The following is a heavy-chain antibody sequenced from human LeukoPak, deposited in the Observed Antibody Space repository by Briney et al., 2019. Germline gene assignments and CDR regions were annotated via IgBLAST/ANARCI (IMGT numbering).Heavy chain of an antibody. CDR2: ISNSDSRT. J-gene: IGHJ4*02. Sequence: PGGSLRLSCAASRFTFSSYVMSWVRQAPGKGLEWVSVISNSDSRTYYADSVKGRFSISRDNSKNTLYLQMNSLRAEDTAVYYCARVLAVAGTERLFDFWGQGTLVTVSS. V-gene: IGHV3-23*01. CDR3: ARVLAVAGTERLFDF. CDR1: RFTFSSYV. D-gene: IGHD6-19*01.